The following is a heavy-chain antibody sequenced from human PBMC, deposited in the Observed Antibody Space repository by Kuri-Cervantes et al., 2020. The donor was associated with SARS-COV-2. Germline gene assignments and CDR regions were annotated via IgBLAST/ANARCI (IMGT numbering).Heavy chain of an antibody. CDR2: IIPIFGTA. D-gene: IGHD1-26*01. V-gene: IGHV1-69*05. Sequence: SVKVSCKASGGAFNSYAIIWVRQAPGQGLEWMGGIIPIFGTANYAQKFQGRVTITTDESTSTAYMELSSLRSEDTAVYYCARERASGWAGGFDYWGQGTLVTVSS. CDR1: GGAFNSYA. J-gene: IGHJ4*02. CDR3: ARERASGWAGGFDY.